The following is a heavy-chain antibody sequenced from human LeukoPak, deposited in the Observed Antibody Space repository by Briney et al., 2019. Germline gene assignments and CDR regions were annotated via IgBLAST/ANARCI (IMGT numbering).Heavy chain of an antibody. D-gene: IGHD5-24*01. Sequence: PGGSLRLSCAASGFTFSSYWMSWVRQAPGKGLEWVANIKQDGSEKYYVDSVKGRFTIYRDNAKNSLYLQMNSLRAEDTAVYYCARTLRDGYNSDLGYWGQGTLVTVSS. V-gene: IGHV3-7*03. J-gene: IGHJ4*02. CDR2: IKQDGSEK. CDR3: ARTLRDGYNSDLGY. CDR1: GFTFSSYW.